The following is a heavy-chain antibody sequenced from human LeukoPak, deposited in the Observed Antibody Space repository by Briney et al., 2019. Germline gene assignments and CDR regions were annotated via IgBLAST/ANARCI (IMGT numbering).Heavy chain of an antibody. D-gene: IGHD3-10*01. J-gene: IGHJ4*02. CDR3: ARVMTGYYGSGSYWKDFDY. Sequence: SQTLSLTCTVSGGSISSYYWSWIRQPPGKGLEWIGYIYYSGSTNYNPSLKSRVTISVDTSKNQFSLKLSSVTAADTAVYYCARVMTGYYGSGSYWKDFDYWGQGTLVTVSS. CDR2: IYYSGST. CDR1: GGSISSYY. V-gene: IGHV4-59*01.